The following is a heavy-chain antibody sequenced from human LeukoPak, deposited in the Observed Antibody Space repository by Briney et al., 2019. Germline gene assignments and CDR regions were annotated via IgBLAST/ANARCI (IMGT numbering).Heavy chain of an antibody. D-gene: IGHD3-3*01. CDR3: AREVWSGYYDYFDY. J-gene: IGHJ4*02. Sequence: SVTVSCKASGGTFSSYAISWVRQAPGQGLEWMGRIITIFGTANYAQKFQGRVTITTDESTRTAYMELSSLRSEDTAVYYCAREVWSGYYDYFDYWGQGTLVTVSS. CDR2: IITIFGTA. V-gene: IGHV1-69*05. CDR1: GGTFSSYA.